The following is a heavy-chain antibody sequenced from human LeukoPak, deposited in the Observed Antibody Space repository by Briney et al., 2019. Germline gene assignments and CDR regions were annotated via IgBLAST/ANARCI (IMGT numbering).Heavy chain of an antibody. CDR3: ARVLLEREAR. CDR1: GFTVSSNY. V-gene: IGHV3-66*01. Sequence: GGSLRLSCAASGFTVSSNYMSWVRQAPGKGLEWVSVIYSGGSTYYADSVKGRFTISRDNANNTLYLQMNSLRAEDSAVYYCARVLLEREARWGQGTLVTVSS. J-gene: IGHJ4*02. CDR2: IYSGGST. D-gene: IGHD1-1*01.